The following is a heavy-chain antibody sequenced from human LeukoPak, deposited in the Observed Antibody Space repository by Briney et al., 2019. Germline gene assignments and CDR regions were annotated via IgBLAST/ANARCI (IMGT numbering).Heavy chain of an antibody. CDR2: INPGGDNT. V-gene: IGHV1-46*01. J-gene: IGHJ3*02. CDR3: ARDLLDYYDSSGYPEYAFDI. D-gene: IGHD3-22*01. CDR1: GYTFTKSY. Sequence: ASVKVSCKASGYTFTKSYIHWVRQAPGQRLEWMGLINPGGDNTKYAQNFQGRVTMTSDTSARTVYMELSSLRSEDTAVYYCARDLLDYYDSSGYPEYAFDIWGQGTMVTVSS.